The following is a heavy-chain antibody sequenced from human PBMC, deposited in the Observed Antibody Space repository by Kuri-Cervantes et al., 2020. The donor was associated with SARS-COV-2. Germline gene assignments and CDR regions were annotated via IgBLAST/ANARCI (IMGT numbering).Heavy chain of an antibody. D-gene: IGHD2-2*01. Sequence: ASVKVSCKASGYTFTSYGISWVRQAPGQGLEWMGWISAYNGNTNYAQKLQGRVSMTTDTSTSTAYMELRSLRSDDTAVYYCARAFCSSTSCYYFDYWGQGTLVTVSS. V-gene: IGHV1-18*01. CDR2: ISAYNGNT. CDR3: ARAFCSSTSCYYFDY. J-gene: IGHJ4*02. CDR1: GYTFTSYG.